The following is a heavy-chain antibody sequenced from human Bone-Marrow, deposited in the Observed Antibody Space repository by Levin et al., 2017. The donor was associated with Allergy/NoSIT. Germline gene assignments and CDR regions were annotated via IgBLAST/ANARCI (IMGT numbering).Heavy chain of an antibody. V-gene: IGHV3-48*01. CDR3: ARDSNWGFDY. CDR2: ISSDSRTI. D-gene: IGHD7-27*01. J-gene: IGHJ4*02. Sequence: AGGSLRLSCAASGFTFSSYSMNWVRQAPGKGLEWVSYISSDSRTISYADSVKGRFTISRDNAKSSLFLQMNSLRPEDTAVYFCARDSNWGFDYWGQGTLVTVSS. CDR1: GFTFSSYS.